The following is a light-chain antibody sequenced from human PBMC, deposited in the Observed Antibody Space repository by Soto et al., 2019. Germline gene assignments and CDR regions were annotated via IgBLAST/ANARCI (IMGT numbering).Light chain of an antibody. V-gene: IGKV3-20*01. Sequence: EVVLTQSPGTLSLSPGERVTLSCRASQSVSSNYLAWYQHKPGQAPRLLIFGASNRPTGIPDRFSGSGSGTDFTLTISGLEPDDFAVYYCQQYSSLPFTFGGGTKLDI. CDR3: QQYSSLPFT. CDR2: GAS. CDR1: QSVSSNY. J-gene: IGKJ4*01.